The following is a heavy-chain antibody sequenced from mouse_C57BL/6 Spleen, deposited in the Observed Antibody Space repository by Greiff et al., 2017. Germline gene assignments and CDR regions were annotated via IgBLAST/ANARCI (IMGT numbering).Heavy chain of an antibody. Sequence: EVMLVESGGGLVQPGGSMKLSCVASGFTFSNYWMNWVRQSPEKGLEWVAQIRLKSDNYATHYAESVKGRFTISRDDSKSSVYLQMNNLRAEDTGIYYCIYSNSFAYWGQGTLVTVSA. V-gene: IGHV6-3*01. D-gene: IGHD2-5*01. CDR1: GFTFSNYW. CDR2: IRLKSDNYAT. J-gene: IGHJ3*01. CDR3: IYSNSFAY.